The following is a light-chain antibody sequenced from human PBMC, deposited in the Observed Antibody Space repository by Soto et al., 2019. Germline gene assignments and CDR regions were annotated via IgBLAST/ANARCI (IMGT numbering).Light chain of an antibody. V-gene: IGKV3-20*01. CDR3: QRYGSSPPYT. J-gene: IGKJ2*01. Sequence: EIVLTQSPGTLSLSPGERATLSCRASQSSTSSNLAWYQQKPGQAPRLLIYGASSRATGIPDMFSGSGSATAFSLTISRLEPADFAVYYCQRYGSSPPYTFGQGTKLEIK. CDR2: GAS. CDR1: QSSTSSN.